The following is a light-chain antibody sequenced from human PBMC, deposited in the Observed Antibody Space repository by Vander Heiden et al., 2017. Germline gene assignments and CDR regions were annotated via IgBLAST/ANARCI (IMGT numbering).Light chain of an antibody. CDR2: SNN. J-gene: IGLJ3*02. V-gene: IGLV10-54*01. Sequence: QAGLTQPPSVSKGLRQTATLTCTGNSNNVGNQGAGWLQQYQGHPPKRRAQSNNNRPSGISERLAASRSGKKDSPTITGLQPEDEADDDCLEWDSSLSAEVFGGGTQLTVL. CDR3: LEWDSSLSAEV. CDR1: SNNVGNQG.